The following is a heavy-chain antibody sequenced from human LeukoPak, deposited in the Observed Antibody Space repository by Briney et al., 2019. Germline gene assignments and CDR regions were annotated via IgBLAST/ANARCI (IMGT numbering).Heavy chain of an antibody. CDR1: GFTFSSYS. Sequence: RPGGSLRLSCAASGFTFSSYSMNWVRQAPGKGLEWVSYISSSGSTKYYADSVKGRFTISRDNAQNSLYLQMNSLRDEDTAVYYCAIEGYCSGGTCYTNWFDTWGQGTLVTASS. CDR3: AIEGYCSGGTCYTNWFDT. J-gene: IGHJ5*02. D-gene: IGHD2-15*01. CDR2: ISSSGSTK. V-gene: IGHV3-48*02.